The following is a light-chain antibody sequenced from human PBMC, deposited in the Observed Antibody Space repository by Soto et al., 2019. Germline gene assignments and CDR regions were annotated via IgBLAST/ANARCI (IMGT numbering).Light chain of an antibody. CDR3: QSYDSSRSGDV. CDR2: GSS. J-gene: IGLJ1*01. CDR1: SSNFGAGYD. Sequence: QSVLTQPPSVSGAPGQRVTICCTGSSSNFGAGYDVHWYQQLPGTAPKLLIYGSSNRPSGVPDLFSGSKSGTSASLAITGLQAEDEADYYCQSYDSSRSGDVFGTGTKVTVL. V-gene: IGLV1-40*01.